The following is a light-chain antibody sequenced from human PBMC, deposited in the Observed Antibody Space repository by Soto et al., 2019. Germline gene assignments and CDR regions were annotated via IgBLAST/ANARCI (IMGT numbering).Light chain of an antibody. Sequence: EIVMTQSPATLSVSPGERATLSCRASQSVSSYLAWYQQKPGQSPRPLIYGASTRATGIPARFSGSGSGTEFTLTISSLQSEDFAVYYCQQYNNWPGTFGQGTKVDSK. V-gene: IGKV3-15*01. CDR3: QQYNNWPGT. CDR2: GAS. CDR1: QSVSSY. J-gene: IGKJ1*01.